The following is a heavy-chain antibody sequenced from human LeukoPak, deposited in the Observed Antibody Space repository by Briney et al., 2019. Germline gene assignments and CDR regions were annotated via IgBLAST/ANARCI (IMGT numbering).Heavy chain of an antibody. CDR2: INPNSGGT. V-gene: IGHV1-2*02. CDR3: ARDLWYCSGGSCLPA. D-gene: IGHD2-15*01. Sequence: GASVKVSCKASGYTFTGYYMHWVRQAPGQGLEWMGWINPNSGGTNYAQKFQGRVTMTRDTSISTAYMELSRLRSDDTAVYYCARDLWYCSGGSCLPAWGQGTLVTVSS. CDR1: GYTFTGYY. J-gene: IGHJ1*01.